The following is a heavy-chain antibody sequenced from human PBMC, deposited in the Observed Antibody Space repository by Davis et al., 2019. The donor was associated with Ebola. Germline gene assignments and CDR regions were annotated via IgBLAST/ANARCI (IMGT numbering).Heavy chain of an antibody. V-gene: IGHV1-18*04. CDR1: GYIFTSYG. CDR2: ISIYSNNT. D-gene: IGHD2-8*02. J-gene: IGHJ3*02. CDR3: ARVSLVDAFDI. Sequence: ASVKVSCKASGYIFTSYGISWVRQTPGQGLEWMGWISIYSNNTDYAQKYQGRVTLTTDTSTRTAYMELSRLRSDDTAVYYCARVSLVDAFDIWGQGTMVTVSS.